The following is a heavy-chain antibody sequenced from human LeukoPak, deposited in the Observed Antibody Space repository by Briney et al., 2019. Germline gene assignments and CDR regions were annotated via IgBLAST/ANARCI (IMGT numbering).Heavy chain of an antibody. J-gene: IGHJ5*02. D-gene: IGHD3-10*01. CDR1: ESIFTDCF. V-gene: IGHV1-2*07. Sequence: GASVKVSCKTSESIFTDCFLHWVRQAPGQGPEWMGWIKPDNGGTHSAHQFQGRVTMTRDTSVSTAYMELTRLRSDDTAVYYCVVTIYYYASGTMKYNWYEPWGQGTLVTVSS. CDR2: IKPDNGGT. CDR3: VVTIYYYASGTMKYNWYEP.